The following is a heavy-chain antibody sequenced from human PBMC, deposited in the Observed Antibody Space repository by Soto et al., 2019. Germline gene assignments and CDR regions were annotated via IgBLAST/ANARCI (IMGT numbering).Heavy chain of an antibody. J-gene: IGHJ4*02. D-gene: IGHD1-20*01. CDR1: GFNVGAFS. CDR3: TRETVAGITGLDY. CDR2: ISVSDAFI. Sequence: LRLSCAASGFNVGAFSVNWVRQAPGKGLEWVSGISVSDAFIYYADSVRGRFSISRDASENILYLQMNSLRVDDTALYYCTRETVAGITGLDYWGPGTLVTVSS. V-gene: IGHV3-23*01.